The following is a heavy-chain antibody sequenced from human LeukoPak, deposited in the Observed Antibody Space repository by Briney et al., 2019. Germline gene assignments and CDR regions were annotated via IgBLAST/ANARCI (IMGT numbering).Heavy chain of an antibody. CDR1: GFTFSTYS. J-gene: IGHJ4*02. CDR3: AKELTSVPSIDY. V-gene: IGHV3-48*02. Sequence: GGSLRLSCAASGFTFSTYSMNWVRQAPGKGLEWVSYISSISTMYYADSVEGRFTISRDNAKTSLYLQMNSLRDEDTAIYYCAKELTSVPSIDYWGQGTLVTVSS. CDR2: ISSISTM. D-gene: IGHD2-8*01.